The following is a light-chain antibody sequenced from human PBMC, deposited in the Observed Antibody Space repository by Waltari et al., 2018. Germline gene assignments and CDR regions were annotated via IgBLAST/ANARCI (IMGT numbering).Light chain of an antibody. CDR3: SSYISSDTLEL. CDR1: SSDIGNYNY. V-gene: IGLV2-14*03. J-gene: IGLJ2*01. CDR2: DLS. Sequence: HSALTQPASVSGSPGQSITISCTGTSSDIGNYNYVSWYQQHPCKAPKLMIFDLSNRPSGVSDRFSVSTSGNTASLTISGLQAEDEADYYCSSYISSDTLELFGGGTSLTVL.